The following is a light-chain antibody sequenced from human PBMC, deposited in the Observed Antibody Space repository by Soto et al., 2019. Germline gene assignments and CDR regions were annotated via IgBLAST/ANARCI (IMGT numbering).Light chain of an antibody. V-gene: IGKV1-8*01. CDR1: QGISSY. CDR2: AAS. Sequence: AIRMTQSPSSFSASTGDRVTITCRASQGISSYLAWYQQKPGKAPKLLIYAASPLQSGVPSRFSGSGSGTDFTLTISCLQSEDFATYYCQQYYSYPSLTFGGGTKVEIK. CDR3: QQYYSYPSLT. J-gene: IGKJ4*01.